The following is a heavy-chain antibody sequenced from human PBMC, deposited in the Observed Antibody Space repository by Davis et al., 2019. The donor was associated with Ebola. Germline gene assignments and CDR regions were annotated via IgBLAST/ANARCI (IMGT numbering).Heavy chain of an antibody. CDR3: ARIWLYGMDV. J-gene: IGHJ6*02. CDR2: ISSSGSTI. D-gene: IGHD6-19*01. V-gene: IGHV3-48*01. Sequence: GESLKTSCAASCFTFSSYLMNRVRQAPGEGLEWVSYISSSGSTIYYADSVKGRFTISRDNSKNTLYLQMNSLRAEDTAVYYCARIWLYGMDVWGQGTRVTVSS. CDR1: CFTFSSYL.